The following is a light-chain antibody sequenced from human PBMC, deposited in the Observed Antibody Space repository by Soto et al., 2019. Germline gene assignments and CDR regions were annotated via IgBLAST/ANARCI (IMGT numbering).Light chain of an antibody. CDR1: SSDVGSYKY. V-gene: IGLV2-8*01. CDR2: DVS. Sequence: QSVLTQPPSASGSPGQSVTISCTGTSSDVGSYKYVSWYQQHPGKAPKLMIYDVSKRPSGVPDRFSGSKSGNTASLTVSGLQAEDEADYYCSSYAGSNNFVVFGGGTKLTVL. CDR3: SSYAGSNNFVV. J-gene: IGLJ2*01.